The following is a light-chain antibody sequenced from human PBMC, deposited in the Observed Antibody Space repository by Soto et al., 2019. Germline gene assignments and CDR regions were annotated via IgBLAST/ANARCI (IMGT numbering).Light chain of an antibody. CDR1: SSDVGNYNL. J-gene: IGLJ1*01. V-gene: IGLV2-23*01. Sequence: QSVLTQPASVSGSPGQSITISCTGTSSDVGNYNLVSWYQQYPGKAPKLMIYEGRERPSGVSDRFSGSKSDNAASLTISALQTEDEAAYFCLSYGKVFGTGTKLTVL. CDR2: EGR. CDR3: LSYGKV.